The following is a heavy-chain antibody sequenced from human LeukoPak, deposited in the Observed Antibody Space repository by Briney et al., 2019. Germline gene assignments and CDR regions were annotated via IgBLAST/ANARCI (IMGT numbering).Heavy chain of an antibody. D-gene: IGHD6-19*01. CDR3: ARLRYSSGWDRIYYYYYMDV. Sequence: SQTLSLTCAVYGGSFSGYYCSWIRQPPGKGLEWIGEINHSGSTNSNPSLKSRVTISVDTSKNQFSLKLSSVTAADTAVYYCARLRYSSGWDRIYYYYYMDVWGKGTTVTISS. J-gene: IGHJ6*03. CDR2: INHSGST. CDR1: GGSFSGYY. V-gene: IGHV4-34*01.